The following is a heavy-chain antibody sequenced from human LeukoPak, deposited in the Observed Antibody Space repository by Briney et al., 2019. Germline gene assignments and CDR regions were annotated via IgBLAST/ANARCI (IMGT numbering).Heavy chain of an antibody. V-gene: IGHV4-34*01. CDR2: INHSGST. J-gene: IGHJ3*02. Sequence: PSETLSLTCAVYGGSFSGYYWSWIRQPPGKGLEWIGEINHSGSTNYNPSLKSRVTISVDTSKNQFSLKLSSVTAADTAVYYCARRGRPTVTTKAFDIWGQGTMVTVSS. CDR3: ARRGRPTVTTKAFDI. CDR1: GGSFSGYY. D-gene: IGHD4-17*01.